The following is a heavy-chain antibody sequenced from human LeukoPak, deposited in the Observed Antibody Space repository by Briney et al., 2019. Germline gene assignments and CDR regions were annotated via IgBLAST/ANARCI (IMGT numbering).Heavy chain of an antibody. Sequence: GGSLRLSCAASGFTFSSYEMNWVRQAPGKGLEWVSYISSSGSTIYYADSVKGRFTISRDNAKNSLYLQMNSLRAEDTAVYYCARDFSVTRPSYFDYWGQGTLVTVSS. CDR1: GFTFSSYE. J-gene: IGHJ4*02. D-gene: IGHD4-17*01. V-gene: IGHV3-48*03. CDR3: ARDFSVTRPSYFDY. CDR2: ISSSGSTI.